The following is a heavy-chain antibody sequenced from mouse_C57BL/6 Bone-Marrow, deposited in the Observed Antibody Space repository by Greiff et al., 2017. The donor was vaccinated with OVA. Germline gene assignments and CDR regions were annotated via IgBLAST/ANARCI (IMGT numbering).Heavy chain of an antibody. J-gene: IGHJ1*03. CDR3: ARRDGSSPYWYFDV. D-gene: IGHD1-1*01. V-gene: IGHV1-82*01. Sequence: VKLVESGPELVKPGASVKISCKASGYAFSSSWMNWVKQRPGKGLEWIGRIYPGDGDTNYNGKFKGKATLTADKSSSTAYMQLSSLTSEDSAVYFCARRDGSSPYWYFDVWGTGTTVTVSS. CDR1: GYAFSSSW. CDR2: IYPGDGDT.